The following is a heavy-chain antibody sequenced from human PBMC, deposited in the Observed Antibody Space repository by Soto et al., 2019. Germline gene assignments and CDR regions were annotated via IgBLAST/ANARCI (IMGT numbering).Heavy chain of an antibody. V-gene: IGHV4-4*07. D-gene: IGHD3-10*01. CDR3: FGSSNGSGSYPPKNYSYGMDV. J-gene: IGHJ6*02. CDR1: GGSISSYY. CDR2: IYTSGST. Sequence: QVQLQASGPGLVKPSETLSLTCTVSGGSISSYYWSWIRQPAGKGLEWIGRIYTSGSTNYNPSLKSRVTMSVDTSKSQFSLRLSCVTAAATAVYYCFGSSNGSGSYPPKNYSYGMDVWGQGTTVTVSS.